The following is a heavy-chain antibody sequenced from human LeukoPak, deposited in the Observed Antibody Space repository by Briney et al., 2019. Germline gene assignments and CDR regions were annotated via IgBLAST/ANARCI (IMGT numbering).Heavy chain of an antibody. V-gene: IGHV4-34*01. CDR2: INHSGST. CDR1: GGSFSGYY. D-gene: IGHD3-16*01. CDR3: ARSMITFGGVRY. Sequence: SETLSLTCAVYGGSFSGYYWSWIRQPPGKGLDWIGEINHSGSTNYNPSLKSRVTISVDTSKNQFSLKLSSVTAADTAVYYCARSMITFGGVRYWGQGTLVTVSS. J-gene: IGHJ4*02.